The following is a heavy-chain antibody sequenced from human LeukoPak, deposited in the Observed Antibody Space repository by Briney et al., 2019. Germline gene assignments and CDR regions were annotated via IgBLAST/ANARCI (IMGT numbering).Heavy chain of an antibody. D-gene: IGHD2-2*01. Sequence: SETLSLTCTVSGGSISSYYWSWIRQPPGKGLEWIGYIYYSGSTNYNPSLKSRVTISVDTSKNQFSLKLSSVTAADTAVYYCARQGYCSSTSCYLFFDYWGQGTLVTVSS. CDR3: ARQGYCSSTSCYLFFDY. CDR1: GGSISSYY. V-gene: IGHV4-59*08. J-gene: IGHJ4*02. CDR2: IYYSGST.